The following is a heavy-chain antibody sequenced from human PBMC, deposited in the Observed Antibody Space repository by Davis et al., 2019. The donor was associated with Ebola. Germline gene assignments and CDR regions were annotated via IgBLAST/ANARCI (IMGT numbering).Heavy chain of an antibody. Sequence: ASVKVSCKVSGYTLTELSMHWVRQAPGKGLEWMGRFDPEDGETIYAQKFQGRVTLTRDTSTSTVYMELSSLRSDDTAVYYCARDLRRSSSSSRALDYWGQGTLVTVSS. J-gene: IGHJ4*02. CDR1: GYTLTELS. V-gene: IGHV1-24*01. CDR2: FDPEDGET. CDR3: ARDLRRSSSSSRALDY. D-gene: IGHD6-6*01.